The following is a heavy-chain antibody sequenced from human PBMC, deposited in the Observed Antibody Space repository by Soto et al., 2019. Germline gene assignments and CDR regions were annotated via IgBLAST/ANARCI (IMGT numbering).Heavy chain of an antibody. J-gene: IGHJ4*02. D-gene: IGHD2-8*01. V-gene: IGHV3-23*01. CDR3: AKTKGYEKSLYFDY. Sequence: PGGALRLSCAGSGFTFSSYAMSWVRQAPGKGLEWVSAISGSGGSTYYADSVKGRFTISRDNSKNTLYLQMNSLRAEDTAVYYCAKTKGYEKSLYFDYWGQGTLVTVS. CDR1: GFTFSSYA. CDR2: ISGSGGST.